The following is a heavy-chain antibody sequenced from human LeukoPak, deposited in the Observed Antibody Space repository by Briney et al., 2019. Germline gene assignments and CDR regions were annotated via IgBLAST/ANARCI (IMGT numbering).Heavy chain of an antibody. D-gene: IGHD1-1*01. CDR1: GGSFSGYD. CDR3: ARNGDDDAFDI. J-gene: IGHJ3*02. Sequence: SETLSLTCAVYGGSFSGYDWSWIRQPPGKGLEWIGEINHSGSTNYNPSLKSRVTISVDTSKNQFSLRLSSVTAADTAVYYCARNGDDDAFDIWGQGTMVTVSS. V-gene: IGHV4-34*01. CDR2: INHSGST.